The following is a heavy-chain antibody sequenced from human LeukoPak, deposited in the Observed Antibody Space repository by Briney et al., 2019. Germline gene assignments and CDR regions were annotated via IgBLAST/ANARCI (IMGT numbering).Heavy chain of an antibody. CDR3: AREYYYDSSGYHDY. Sequence: SETLSLTCTVSGGSISSYYWSWIRQPAGKGLEWIGRIYTSGSTNYNPSLKSRVTMSVDTSKNQFSLKLSSVTAADTAVYYCAREYYYDSSGYHDYWGQGTLVTVSS. J-gene: IGHJ4*02. V-gene: IGHV4-4*07. CDR2: IYTSGST. CDR1: GGSISSYY. D-gene: IGHD3-22*01.